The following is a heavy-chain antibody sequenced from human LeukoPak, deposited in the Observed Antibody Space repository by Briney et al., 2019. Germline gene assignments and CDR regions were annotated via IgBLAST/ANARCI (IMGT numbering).Heavy chain of an antibody. Sequence: GGSLRCSCAASGFTGSSNCLSWVGQGPGMGLKGVSVIYSGGSTYSADSVNGRITISRNNSKNALYLQMSSLRAEDTAVYYCARVRTRSRYYSYYYGMDVWGQGTTVTVSS. CDR1: GFTGSSNC. J-gene: IGHJ6*02. D-gene: IGHD3-10*01. CDR3: ARVRTRSRYYSYYYGMDV. V-gene: IGHV3-53*04. CDR2: IYSGGST.